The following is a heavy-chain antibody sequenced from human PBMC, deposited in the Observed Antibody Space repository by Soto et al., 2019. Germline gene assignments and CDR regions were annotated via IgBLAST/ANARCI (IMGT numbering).Heavy chain of an antibody. CDR3: AFGNLPYYFDF. J-gene: IGHJ4*02. Sequence: QVQLVESGGGVVQPGRSLRLSCAASGFTFSGFGMHWVRQAPGKGLEWVAIIWYDGSDKYYADSVKGRFTISRDNSKNTLYLHMNSLRAEDTAVYHCAFGNLPYYFDFWGQGTPVTVSS. V-gene: IGHV3-33*01. CDR2: IWYDGSDK. CDR1: GFTFSGFG. D-gene: IGHD3-16*01.